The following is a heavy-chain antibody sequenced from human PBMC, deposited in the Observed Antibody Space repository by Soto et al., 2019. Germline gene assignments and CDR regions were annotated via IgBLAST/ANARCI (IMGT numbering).Heavy chain of an antibody. CDR1: GFTFSYFY. J-gene: IGHJ4*02. Sequence: PGGSLRLSCEVSGFTFSYFYMSWIRQSPGKGLEWLSYISPKSNYKQYAESVKGRHTISRDNAKNSLSLQMNSLRVEDTAVYYCVRGGGGGQFDSWGQGTLVTVSS. CDR3: VRGGGGGQFDS. V-gene: IGHV3-11*06. D-gene: IGHD2-21*01. CDR2: ISPKSNYK.